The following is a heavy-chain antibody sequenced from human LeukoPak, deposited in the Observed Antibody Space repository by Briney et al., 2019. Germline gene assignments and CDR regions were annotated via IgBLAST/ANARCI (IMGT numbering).Heavy chain of an antibody. J-gene: IGHJ6*03. D-gene: IGHD3-10*01. V-gene: IGHV3-30*02. CDR3: AKVPAYYGSGSYYTYYYYMDV. CDR2: IRYDGSNK. Sequence: HAGGSLRLSCAASGFTFSSYGMHWVRQAPGKGLEWVAFIRYDGSNKYYADSVKGRFTISRDNSKNTLYLQMNSLRAEGTAVYYCAKVPAYYGSGSYYTYYYYMDVWGKGTTVTVSS. CDR1: GFTFSSYG.